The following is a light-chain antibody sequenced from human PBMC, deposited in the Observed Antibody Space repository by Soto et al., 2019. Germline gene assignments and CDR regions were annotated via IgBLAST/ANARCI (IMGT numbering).Light chain of an antibody. Sequence: QSALTQPASVSGSPGQSITISCTGTSSDVGGYNYVSWYQQHPGKAPKLMIYDVSNRPSGVSNRFSGSKSGNTASLTISGRQAEDEAADYCSTYTRSSTLYVFGTGTKVTVL. CDR3: STYTRSSTLYV. J-gene: IGLJ1*01. CDR2: DVS. CDR1: SSDVGGYNY. V-gene: IGLV2-14*01.